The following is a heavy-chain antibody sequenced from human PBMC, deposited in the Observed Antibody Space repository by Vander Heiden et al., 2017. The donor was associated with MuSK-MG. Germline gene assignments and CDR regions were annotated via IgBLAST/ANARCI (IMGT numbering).Heavy chain of an antibody. CDR1: GYTLTELS. V-gene: IGHV1-24*01. CDR2: FDPEDGET. J-gene: IGHJ4*02. D-gene: IGHD3-9*01. CDR3: ATVDFEGRRPRTYYFDY. Sequence: QVQLVQSGAEVKKPGASVKVSCKVSGYTLTELSMHWVRQAPGKGLEWMGGFDPEDGETIYAKKFQGRVTMTEDTSTDTAYMEMSSLRSEDTAVYYCATVDFEGRRPRTYYFDYWGQGTLVTVSS.